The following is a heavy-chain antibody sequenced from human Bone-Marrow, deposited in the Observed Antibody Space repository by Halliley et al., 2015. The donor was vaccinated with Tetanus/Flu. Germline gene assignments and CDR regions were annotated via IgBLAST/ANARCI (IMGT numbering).Heavy chain of an antibody. V-gene: IGHV3-23*01. Sequence: SLRLSCAASRFTFSRYAMTWVRQAPGKGLEWVASINGIGGTTYYADSVKGRFTISRDNSNNTMFLQMNSLRAEDTAVYYCAKDRVVVVVGASHYFDCWGRGTLVTVSS. D-gene: IGHD2-15*01. CDR1: RFTFSRYA. CDR2: INGIGGTT. J-gene: IGHJ4*02. CDR3: AKDRVVVVVGASHYFDC.